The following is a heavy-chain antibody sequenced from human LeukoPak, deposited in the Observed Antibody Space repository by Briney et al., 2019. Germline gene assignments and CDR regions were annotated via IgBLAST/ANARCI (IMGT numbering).Heavy chain of an antibody. Sequence: PVKVSCKASGGTFSSYAISWVRQAPGQGLEWMGGIIPIFGTANYAQKFQGRVTITTDESTSTAYMELSSLRSEDTAVYYCALSSSTRAIFDYWGQGTLVTVSS. CDR3: ALSSSTRAIFDY. CDR2: IIPIFGTA. J-gene: IGHJ4*02. CDR1: GGTFSSYA. V-gene: IGHV1-69*05. D-gene: IGHD6-6*01.